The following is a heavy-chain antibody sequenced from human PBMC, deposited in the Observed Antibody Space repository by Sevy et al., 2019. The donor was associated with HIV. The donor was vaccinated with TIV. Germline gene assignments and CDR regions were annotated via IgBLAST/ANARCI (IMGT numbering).Heavy chain of an antibody. Sequence: SETLSLTCSVSGGSISSYYCSWIRQSPGKGLEWIGYVYYSGNTNYNPSLKSRVTISIDTSKNQFSLKLRSVTAADTAVYYCARDPIAVAPYFDNWGQGPLVTVSS. CDR2: VYYSGNT. J-gene: IGHJ4*02. CDR1: GGSISSYY. D-gene: IGHD6-19*01. CDR3: ARDPIAVAPYFDN. V-gene: IGHV4-59*01.